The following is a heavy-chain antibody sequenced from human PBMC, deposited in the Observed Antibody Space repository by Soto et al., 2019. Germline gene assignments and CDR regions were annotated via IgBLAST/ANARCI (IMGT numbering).Heavy chain of an antibody. CDR2: IYWDDDK. CDR3: AHRGYSSHFAY. J-gene: IGHJ4*02. CDR1: GFSLSTSGVG. Sequence: QITLKESGPTLVKPTQTLTLTCTFSGFSLSTSGVGVGWIRQPPGKALEWLALIYWDDDKRYSPSLKSRLTITKDTSKHQVVLTTTHMDPVDTATYYCAHRGYSSHFAYWGQGTLVTVSS. V-gene: IGHV2-5*02. D-gene: IGHD6-13*01.